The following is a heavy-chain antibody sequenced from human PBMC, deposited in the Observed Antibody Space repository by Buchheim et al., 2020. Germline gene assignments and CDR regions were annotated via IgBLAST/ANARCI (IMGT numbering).Heavy chain of an antibody. CDR3: ARGYYVDVVATEFDY. D-gene: IGHD5-12*01. V-gene: IGHV3-48*01. CDR1: GFTFSSYS. Sequence: EVQLVESGGGLVQPGGSLRLSCAASGFTFSSYSMNWVRQAPGKGLERVSYISSASTTIYYVDSVKGRFTISRDNAKNSLFLQMSSLRAEDTAVYYCARGYYVDVVATEFDYWGQGTL. J-gene: IGHJ4*02. CDR2: ISSASTTI.